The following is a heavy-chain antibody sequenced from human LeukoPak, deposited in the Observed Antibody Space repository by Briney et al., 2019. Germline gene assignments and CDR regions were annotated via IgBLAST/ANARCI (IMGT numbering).Heavy chain of an antibody. V-gene: IGHV3-23*01. D-gene: IGHD3-10*01. CDR2: ITGSGGST. CDR3: AKDQGSGTYTDY. J-gene: IGHJ4*02. CDR1: GFTVSSNY. Sequence: GGSLRLSCAASGFTVSSNYMSWVRQAPGKGLEWVSAITGSGGSTDYADSVKGRLTISRDNSKDTLYLQMNSLRAEDTAVYYCAKDQGSGTYTDYWGQGTLVTVSS.